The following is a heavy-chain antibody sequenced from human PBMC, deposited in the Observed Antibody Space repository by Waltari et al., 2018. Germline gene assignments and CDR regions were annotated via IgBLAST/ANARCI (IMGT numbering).Heavy chain of an antibody. CDR1: GYSISGNYW. CDR3: AGDRAIGLFFDY. D-gene: IGHD2-2*01. Sequence: QVQLQESGQGLVKPSGTLSLTCAVSGYSISGNYWWSWVRQSPEKGLEWIGQVHHSGKTHYNPCLQSRVAISVDKPKNQFSLNLNSVTAADTAIYYCAGDRAIGLFFDYWGRGALVTVSS. V-gene: IGHV4-4*02. CDR2: VHHSGKT. J-gene: IGHJ4*02.